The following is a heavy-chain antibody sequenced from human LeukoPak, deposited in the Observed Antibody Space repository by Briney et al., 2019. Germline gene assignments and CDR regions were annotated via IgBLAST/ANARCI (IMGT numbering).Heavy chain of an antibody. CDR2: IYHSGST. CDR1: GYSISSGYY. CDR3: ARSFPLTTVTTSGAFDI. J-gene: IGHJ3*02. Sequence: PSETLSLTCTVSGYSISSGYYWGWIRQPPGKGLEWIGSIYHSGSTYYNPSLKSRVTISVDTSKNQFSLKLSSVTAADTAVYYCARSFPLTTVTTSGAFDIWGQGTMVTVSS. V-gene: IGHV4-38-2*02. D-gene: IGHD4-17*01.